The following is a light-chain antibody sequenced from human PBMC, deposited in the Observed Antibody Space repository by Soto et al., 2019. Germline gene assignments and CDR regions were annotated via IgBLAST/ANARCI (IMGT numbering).Light chain of an antibody. CDR1: QSVSSN. V-gene: IGKV3-15*01. CDR2: GAS. Sequence: EIVMTQSPDTLSVSPGEGAPVSCRASQSVSSNLAWYQQKPGQAPRLLIYGASTRATGFPARFSGSGSETEFTLTISSLQSEDFAVYYCQQYNNWPLTFGGGNKVEIK. CDR3: QQYNNWPLT. J-gene: IGKJ4*01.